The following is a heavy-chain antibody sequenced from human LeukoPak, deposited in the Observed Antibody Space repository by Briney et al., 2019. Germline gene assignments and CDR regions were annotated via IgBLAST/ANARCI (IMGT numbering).Heavy chain of an antibody. V-gene: IGHV3-74*01. D-gene: IGHD3-9*01. CDR2: INSDGSST. J-gene: IGHJ3*02. CDR1: GFTFSSYW. CDR3: AKVRRYFDWLYGAFDI. Sequence: PGGSLRLSCAASGFTFSSYWMHWVRQAPGKGLVWVSRINSDGSSTSYADSVKGRFTISRDNAKNTLYLQMNSLRAEDTAVYYCAKVRRYFDWLYGAFDIWGQGTMVTVSS.